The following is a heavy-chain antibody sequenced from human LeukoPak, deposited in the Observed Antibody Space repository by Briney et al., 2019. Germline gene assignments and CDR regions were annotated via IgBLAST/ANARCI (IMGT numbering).Heavy chain of an antibody. J-gene: IGHJ4*02. Sequence: GGSLRLSCAASGFTFSSYSMNWVRQAPGKGLEWVSSISSSSSYIYYADSVKGRFTISRDNAKNSLYLQMNSLRAEDTAVYYCARAESSTFGGVIFPDYWGQGTWSPSPQ. CDR1: GFTFSSYS. V-gene: IGHV3-21*01. D-gene: IGHD3-16*02. CDR3: ARAESSTFGGVIFPDY. CDR2: ISSSSSYI.